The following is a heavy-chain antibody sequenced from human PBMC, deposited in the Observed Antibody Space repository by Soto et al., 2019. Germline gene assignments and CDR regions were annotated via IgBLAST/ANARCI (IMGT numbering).Heavy chain of an antibody. CDR2: IWYDGSNQ. V-gene: IGHV3-33*01. CDR1: GFTFRSYG. CDR3: ARTRPYDSSGYYLHNFDK. Sequence: QVQLVESGGGVVQPGRSLRLSCAASGFTFRSYGMHWVRQAPGKGLEWVAIIWYDGSNQYYADSVKGRFTISRDNSKNTVYLQMNGLGAEDTAVYYCARTRPYDSSGYYLHNFDKWGQGTLVTVSS. D-gene: IGHD3-22*01. J-gene: IGHJ4*02.